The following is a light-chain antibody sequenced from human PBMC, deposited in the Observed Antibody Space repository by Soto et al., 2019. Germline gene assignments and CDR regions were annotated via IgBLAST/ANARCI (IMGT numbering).Light chain of an antibody. V-gene: IGKV3D-15*01. J-gene: IGKJ5*01. CDR2: GAS. Sequence: EIVMTQSPATLSVSPGERATLSCRASQSVSSSHLAWYQQKPGLAPRLLIYGASSRATGIPDRFSGSGSGTEFTLTISSLQSEDFAIYFCQQYNNWPPITFGQGTRLEIK. CDR1: QSVSSSH. CDR3: QQYNNWPPIT.